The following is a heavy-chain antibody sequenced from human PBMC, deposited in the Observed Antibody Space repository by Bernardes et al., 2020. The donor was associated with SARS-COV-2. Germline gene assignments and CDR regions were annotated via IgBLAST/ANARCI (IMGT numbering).Heavy chain of an antibody. CDR1: GYTFTSYG. D-gene: IGHD3-10*01. J-gene: IGHJ4*02. V-gene: IGHV1-18*01. CDR3: ARSITMVRGVIFSNYYFDY. CDR2: ISAYNGNT. Sequence: ASVKVSCKASGYTFTSYGISWVRQAPGQGLEWMGWISAYNGNTNYAQKLQGRVTMTTDTSTSTAYMELRSLRSDDTAVYYCARSITMVRGVIFSNYYFDYWGQGTLVTVSS.